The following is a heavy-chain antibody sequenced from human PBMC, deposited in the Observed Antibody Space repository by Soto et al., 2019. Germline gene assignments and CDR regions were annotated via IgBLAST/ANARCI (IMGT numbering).Heavy chain of an antibody. D-gene: IGHD3-16*01. J-gene: IGHJ4*02. CDR3: AKIERFSE. CDR2: ISIDGAGT. CDR1: GFTFSSYV. V-gene: IGHV3-23*01. Sequence: SLRLSCAASGFTFSSYVMNWVRQAPGKGLEWVSTISIDGAGTYYADSVKGRFTISRDNSKNTLYLQMNSLRAEDTALYYCAKIERFSEWGPGTLVTVSS.